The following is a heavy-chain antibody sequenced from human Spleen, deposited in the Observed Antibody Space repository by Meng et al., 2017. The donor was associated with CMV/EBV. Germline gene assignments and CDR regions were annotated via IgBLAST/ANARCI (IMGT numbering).Heavy chain of an antibody. CDR2: IYWNDDK. CDR3: AHLTSLYYYDSSGYHY. D-gene: IGHD3-22*01. Sequence: SGPTLVKPTQTLTLTCTFSGFSLSTSGVGVGWIRQPPGKALEWLALIYWNDDKRYSPSLKSRLTITKDTSKNQVVLTMTNMDPVDTATYYCAHLTSLYYYDSSGYHYWGQGTLVTVSS. V-gene: IGHV2-5*01. J-gene: IGHJ4*02. CDR1: GFSLSTSGVG.